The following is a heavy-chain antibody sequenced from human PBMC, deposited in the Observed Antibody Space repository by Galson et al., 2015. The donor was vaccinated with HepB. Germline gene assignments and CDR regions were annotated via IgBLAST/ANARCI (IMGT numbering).Heavy chain of an antibody. V-gene: IGHV4-39*01. CDR2: IYYSGVT. CDR1: GGSISSLSYY. Sequence: SETLSLTCTVSGGSISSLSYYWVWIRQPPGKGLEWIGSIYYSGVTYYNPSLNNRVTVSGDTAKNQFSLRVRSVTAADTAVYYCVRALGGSYFYGMDVWGQGTTVIVSS. J-gene: IGHJ6*02. CDR3: VRALGGSYFYGMDV.